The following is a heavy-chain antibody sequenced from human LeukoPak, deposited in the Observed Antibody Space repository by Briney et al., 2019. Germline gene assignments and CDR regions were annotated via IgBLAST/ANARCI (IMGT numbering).Heavy chain of an antibody. V-gene: IGHV1-2*02. CDR3: AREWDCSGGICFPQGFDF. J-gene: IGHJ4*02. Sequence: ASVKVSCKASGYTFTGYYVHWVRQAPGQGLEWMGWISPNNGGTSYAHNFRDRVTMTTDTSINTAYMELSWLTSDDTAVYYCAREWDCSGGICFPQGFDFWGQGTLVTVSS. D-gene: IGHD2-15*01. CDR1: GYTFTGYY. CDR2: ISPNNGGT.